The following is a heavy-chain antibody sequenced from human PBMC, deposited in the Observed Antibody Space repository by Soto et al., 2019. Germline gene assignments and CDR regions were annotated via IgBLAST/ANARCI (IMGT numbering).Heavy chain of an antibody. CDR3: ARDSLGIAVLGTGRSKNNWFDP. Sequence: QVQLQQWGAGLLKPSETLSLTCAVYGGSFSGYYWSGIRQPPGKGLECIGEINHSGRTNYNPSLKSRVTISIDTSKNQFSMKLSSVTAADTAIYYCARDSLGIAVLGTGRSKNNWFDPWGQGTLVTVSS. J-gene: IGHJ5*02. CDR1: GGSFSGYY. V-gene: IGHV4-34*01. CDR2: INHSGRT. D-gene: IGHD6-19*01.